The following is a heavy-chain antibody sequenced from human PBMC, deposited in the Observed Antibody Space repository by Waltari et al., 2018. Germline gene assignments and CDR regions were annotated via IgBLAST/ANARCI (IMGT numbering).Heavy chain of an antibody. CDR3: ARSARFLEWLSPRGYFDY. CDR1: GGSFSGYY. Sequence: QVQLQQWGAGLLKPSETLSLICAVYGGSFSGYYWSWIRQPPGKGLEWIGEINHSGSTNYNPSLKSRLTISVDTPRKQFSLKLCSVTAADTAVYYCARSARFLEWLSPRGYFDYWGQGTLVTVSS. V-gene: IGHV4-34*01. CDR2: INHSGST. D-gene: IGHD3-3*01. J-gene: IGHJ4*02.